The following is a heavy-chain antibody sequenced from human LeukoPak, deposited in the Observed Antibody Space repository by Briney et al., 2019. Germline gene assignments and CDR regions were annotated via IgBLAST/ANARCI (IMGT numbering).Heavy chain of an antibody. Sequence: SETLSLTCAVYGGSFSGYYWSWIRQPPGKGLEWIGEINHSGSTNYNPSLKSRVTISVDTSKNQFSLKLSSVTAADTAVYYCARMTVYYYYIDVWGKGTTVTVSS. V-gene: IGHV4-34*01. CDR3: ARMTVYYYYIDV. J-gene: IGHJ6*03. CDR1: GGSFSGYY. D-gene: IGHD4-17*01. CDR2: INHSGST.